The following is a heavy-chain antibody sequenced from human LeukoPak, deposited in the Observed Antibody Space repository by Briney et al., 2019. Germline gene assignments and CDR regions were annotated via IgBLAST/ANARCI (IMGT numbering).Heavy chain of an antibody. CDR1: GFTFSSYG. Sequence: PGGSLRLSCAASGFTFSSYGMHWVRQAPGKGLEWVAFIRYDGSNKYYADSVKGRFTISRDNSKNTLYLQMNSLRAEDTAVYYCANNARGYSYGHAWDYWGQGTLVTVSS. V-gene: IGHV3-30*02. D-gene: IGHD5-18*01. J-gene: IGHJ4*02. CDR3: ANNARGYSYGHAWDY. CDR2: IRYDGSNK.